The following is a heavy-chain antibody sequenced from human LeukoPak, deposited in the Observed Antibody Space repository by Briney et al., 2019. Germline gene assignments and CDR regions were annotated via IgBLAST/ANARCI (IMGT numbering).Heavy chain of an antibody. CDR2: IYYSGST. J-gene: IGHJ6*02. CDR3: ARAGGNDYSNYEDYYGMDV. CDR1: GGSISSSSYY. V-gene: IGHV4-61*05. D-gene: IGHD4-11*01. Sequence: SETLSLTCTVSGGSISSSSYYWGWIRQPPGKGLEWIGYIYYSGSTNYNPSLKSRVTISVDTSKNQFSLKLSSVTAADTAVYYCARAGGNDYSNYEDYYGMDVWGQGTTVTVSS.